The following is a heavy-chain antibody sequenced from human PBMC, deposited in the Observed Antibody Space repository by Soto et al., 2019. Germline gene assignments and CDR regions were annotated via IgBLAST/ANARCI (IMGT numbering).Heavy chain of an antibody. J-gene: IGHJ6*02. CDR1: GYSISSGYY. V-gene: IGHV4-38-2*01. Sequence: SETLSLTCAVSGYSISSGYYWGWIRQPPGKGLEWIGSIYHSGSTYYNPSLKSRVTISVDTSKNQFSLKLSSVTAADTAVYYCARGLQATPGGIDVWGQGTTVTVSS. CDR2: IYHSGST. CDR3: ARGLQATPGGIDV.